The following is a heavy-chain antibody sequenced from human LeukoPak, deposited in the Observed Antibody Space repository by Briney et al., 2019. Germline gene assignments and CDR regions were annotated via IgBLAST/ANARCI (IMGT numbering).Heavy chain of an antibody. J-gene: IGHJ6*02. V-gene: IGHV3-49*04. CDR2: IRSKAYGGTT. Sequence: GGSLRLSRIASGFTFGHYAMSSVRQAPGKGLDGVSFIRSKAYGGTTEYAPSVKGAFTIPREYSKSIAYLQMNSLKTEHTAVYYCRGDSSGYYSDYGMDVWGQGTTVTVSS. D-gene: IGHD3-22*01. CDR1: GFTFGHYA. CDR3: RGDSSGYYSDYGMDV.